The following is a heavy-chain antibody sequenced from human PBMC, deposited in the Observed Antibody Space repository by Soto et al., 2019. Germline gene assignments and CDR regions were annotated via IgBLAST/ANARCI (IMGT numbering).Heavy chain of an antibody. CDR2: IYHSGST. J-gene: IGHJ6*02. Sequence: SETLSLTCAVSGGSISSGGYSWSWIRQPPGKGLEWIGYIYHSGSTYYNPSLKSRVTISVDTSKNQFSLKLSSVTGADTAVYYCASGYCYYVMDVWGQGTTVTVSS. CDR1: GGSISSGGYS. V-gene: IGHV4-30-2*05. CDR3: ASGYCYYVMDV.